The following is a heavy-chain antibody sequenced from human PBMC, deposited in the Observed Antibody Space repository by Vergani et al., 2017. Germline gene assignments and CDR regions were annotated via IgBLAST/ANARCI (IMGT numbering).Heavy chain of an antibody. J-gene: IGHJ4*02. CDR1: GFTFSSYG. CDR3: ARDQGIAAAGTLYYFDY. Sequence: VHLAESGGGVVQPGRSLRLSCAASGFTFSSYGMHWVRQAPGKGLEWVAVIWYDGSNKYYADSVKGRFTISRDNSKNTLYLQMNSLRAEDTAVYYCARDQGIAAAGTLYYFDYWGQGTLVTVSS. CDR2: IWYDGSNK. D-gene: IGHD6-13*01. V-gene: IGHV3-33*01.